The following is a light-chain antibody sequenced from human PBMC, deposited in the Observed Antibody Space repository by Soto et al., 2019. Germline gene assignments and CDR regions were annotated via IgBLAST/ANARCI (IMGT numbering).Light chain of an antibody. J-gene: IGKJ1*01. V-gene: IGKV3-20*01. CDR1: QSVSSSY. CDR3: QQYGTSPRP. Sequence: ENVLTQSPGTLSLSPVEIATLSCMSSQSVSSSYLAWYQQKPGQAPRLLIYDASTRASTIPARFSGSGSGTEFTLTINTLQPEDFVVYYCQQYGTSPRPFGQGPKLNI. CDR2: DAS.